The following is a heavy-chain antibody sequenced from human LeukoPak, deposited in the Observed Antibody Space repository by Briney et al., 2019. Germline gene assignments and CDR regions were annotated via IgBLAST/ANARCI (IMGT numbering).Heavy chain of an antibody. J-gene: IGHJ4*02. D-gene: IGHD1-26*01. CDR2: ITSSSSTK. V-gene: IGHV3-48*01. CDR3: AREKSGSYDC. CDR1: GFAFSGYD. Sequence: GGSLRLSCAASGFAFSGYDMNWVRQAPGKGLEWLSYITSSSSTKYYSDSARGRFTISRDNFKNSLYLQMNNLGAEDTALYYCAREKSGSYDCWGQGALVTVSS.